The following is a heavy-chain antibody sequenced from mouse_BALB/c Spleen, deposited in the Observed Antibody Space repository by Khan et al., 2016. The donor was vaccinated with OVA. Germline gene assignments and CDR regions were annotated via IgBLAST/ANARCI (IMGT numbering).Heavy chain of an antibody. J-gene: IGHJ4*01. CDR2: IWGGGST. CDR1: GFSLTDYG. V-gene: IGHV2-6-5*01. CDR3: ARGVVSYYFALDY. Sequence: VQLQESGPGLVAPSQSLSITCTVSGFSLTDYGVSWIRQPPGKGLEWLAVIWGGGSTYYNSALKSRLSISKDTSKSQVFLKMNSLQTDDTAMYYCARGVVSYYFALDYWGQGTSVTVSS.